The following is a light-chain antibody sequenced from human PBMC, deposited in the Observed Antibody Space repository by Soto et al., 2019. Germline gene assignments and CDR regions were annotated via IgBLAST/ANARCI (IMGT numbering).Light chain of an antibody. CDR2: GAF. V-gene: IGKV3-15*01. J-gene: IGKJ4*01. Sequence: EIVMTQSPATLSVSPGETATLSCRASQSVTYNLAWYQQKPGQGPRLLIYGAFTRATGIPARFSGSGSATEFTLPISSLQSEDFAVYYCQQYKNWPPLTFGGGTKVEIK. CDR1: QSVTYN. CDR3: QQYKNWPPLT.